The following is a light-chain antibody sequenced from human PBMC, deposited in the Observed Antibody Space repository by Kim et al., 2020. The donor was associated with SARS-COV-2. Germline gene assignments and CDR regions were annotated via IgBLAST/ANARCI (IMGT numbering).Light chain of an antibody. CDR3: QHYVNSPLT. CDR2: GAS. J-gene: IGKJ4*01. Sequence: EIVMTQSPATLSVSPGERATLSCRASRSVSSHLAWYQQKPGQGPRLLIYGASTRSPGVPDRFSGSGSGTDFTLTISSLHSEDFAVYYCQHYVNSPLTFGGGTKVDIK. V-gene: IGKV3-15*01. CDR1: RSVSSH.